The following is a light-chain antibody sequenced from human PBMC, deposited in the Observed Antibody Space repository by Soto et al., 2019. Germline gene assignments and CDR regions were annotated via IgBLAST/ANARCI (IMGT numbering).Light chain of an antibody. CDR3: CSYAGTFVV. CDR2: DVS. J-gene: IGLJ2*01. Sequence: QSALTQPRSVSGSPGQSATISCTGTSSDVGGYNYVSWYQQHPGEAPKLLIYDVSKRPSGVRDRFSGSKSGNTASLTISGLRADDEANYYCCSYAGTFVVFGGGTQLTVL. V-gene: IGLV2-11*01. CDR1: SSDVGGYNY.